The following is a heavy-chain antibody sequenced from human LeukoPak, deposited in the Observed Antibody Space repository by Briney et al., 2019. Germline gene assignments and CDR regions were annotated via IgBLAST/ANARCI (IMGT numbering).Heavy chain of an antibody. V-gene: IGHV1-69*04. CDR1: GGTFSSYA. CDR3: ANARGITMVRGVRLYY. CDR2: IIPILGIA. J-gene: IGHJ4*02. Sequence: SVKVSCKASGGTFSSYAISWVRQAPGQGLEWMGRIIPILGIANYAQKFQGRVTITADKSTSTAYMELSSLRSEDTAVYYCANARGITMVRGVRLYYWGQGTLVTVSS. D-gene: IGHD3-10*01.